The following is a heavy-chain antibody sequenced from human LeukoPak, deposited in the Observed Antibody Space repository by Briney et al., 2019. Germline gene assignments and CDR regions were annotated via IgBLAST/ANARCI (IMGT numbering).Heavy chain of an antibody. V-gene: IGHV4-61*08. Sequence: KASETLSLTCTVSGGSISSGGYYWSWIRQHPGKGLGWIGYIYYSGSTNYNPSLKSRVTISVDTSKNQFSLKLSSVTAADTAVYYCARVPGYYDFWSGYPYYFDYWGQGTLVTVSS. CDR2: IYYSGST. CDR3: ARVPGYYDFWSGYPYYFDY. D-gene: IGHD3-3*01. J-gene: IGHJ4*02. CDR1: GGSISSGGYY.